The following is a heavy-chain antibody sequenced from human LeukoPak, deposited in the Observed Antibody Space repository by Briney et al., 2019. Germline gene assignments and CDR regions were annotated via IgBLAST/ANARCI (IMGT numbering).Heavy chain of an antibody. CDR3: ARDVDTAAGFGMDV. J-gene: IGHJ6*02. CDR2: IIPIFGIA. V-gene: IGHV1-69*04. Sequence: ASVKVSCKASGGTFSSYAISWVRQAPGQGLEWMGRIIPIFGIANYAQKFQGRVTITADKSTSTAYMKLSSLRSEDTAVYYCARDVDTAAGFGMDVWGQGATVTVSS. CDR1: GGTFSSYA. D-gene: IGHD5-18*01.